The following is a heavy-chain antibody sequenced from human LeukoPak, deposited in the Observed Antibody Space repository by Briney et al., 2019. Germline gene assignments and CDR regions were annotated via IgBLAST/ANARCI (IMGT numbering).Heavy chain of an antibody. Sequence: GGSLRLSCAASEFSVGSNYMTWVRQAPGKGLEWVSLIYSGGSTYYADSVKGRFTISRDNSKNTLYLQMNSLRAEDTAVYYCATYRAWVTMIRGPEHWGQGTLVTVSS. CDR2: IYSGGST. V-gene: IGHV3-66*01. CDR1: EFSVGSNY. D-gene: IGHD3-10*01. J-gene: IGHJ4*02. CDR3: ATYRAWVTMIRGPEH.